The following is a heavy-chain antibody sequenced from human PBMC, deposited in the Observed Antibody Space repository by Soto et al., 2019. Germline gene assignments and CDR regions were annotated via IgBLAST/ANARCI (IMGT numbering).Heavy chain of an antibody. CDR1: WGTLSNHT. Sequence: APMKVSRKASWGTLSNHTINLVPPAPGQRLEWMGRIIPILGIANYAQKFQGRVTITADKSTSTAYMELSSLRSEDTAVYYCARDLRDIVVVPAASLGFDPWGQGTLVTVSS. V-gene: IGHV1-69*04. CDR2: IIPILGIA. D-gene: IGHD2-2*01. CDR3: ARDLRDIVVVPAASLGFDP. J-gene: IGHJ5*02.